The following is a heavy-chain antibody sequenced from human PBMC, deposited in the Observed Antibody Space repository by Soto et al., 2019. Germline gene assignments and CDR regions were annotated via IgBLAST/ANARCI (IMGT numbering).Heavy chain of an antibody. D-gene: IGHD3-3*01. V-gene: IGHV3-23*01. CDR2: SVYGGCTT. Sequence: EVQLLESGGGLVQTGGSLRLSCAASGFTFNTYTMTWVRQAPGKGLEWVAASVYGGCTTFYADSVRGRCTIPRDTSKNTLFLQINDLRAEDTAVYRCAKDKASEWIFDAFHIWGQGTMVVVSS. CDR3: AKDKASEWIFDAFHI. J-gene: IGHJ3*02. CDR1: GFTFNTYT.